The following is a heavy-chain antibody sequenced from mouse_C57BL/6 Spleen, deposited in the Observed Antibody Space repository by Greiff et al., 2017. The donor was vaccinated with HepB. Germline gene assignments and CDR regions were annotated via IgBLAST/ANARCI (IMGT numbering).Heavy chain of an antibody. J-gene: IGHJ3*01. CDR2: ISSGSSTI. V-gene: IGHV5-17*01. Sequence: DVHLVESGGGLVKPGGSLKLSCAASGFTFSDYGMHWVRQAPEKGLEWVAYISSGSSTIYYADTVKGRFTISRDNAKNTLFLQMTSLRSEDTAMYYCARPGPPWFAYWGQRTLVTVSA. CDR1: GFTFSDYG. CDR3: ARPGPPWFAY.